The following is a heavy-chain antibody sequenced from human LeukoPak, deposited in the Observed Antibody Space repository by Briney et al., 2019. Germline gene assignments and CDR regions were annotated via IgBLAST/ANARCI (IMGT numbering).Heavy chain of an antibody. Sequence: SETLSLTCTVSGGSIKDSDWSWIRQPAGKGLEWIGRIYTSGRTNYNPSLKSRVTMSLDTSKNQFSLKLTSVTAADTAVYYCARGPCYPRRSSSTSCYYLLWGQGTLVTVSS. V-gene: IGHV4-4*07. CDR3: ARGPCYPRRSSSTSCYYLL. J-gene: IGHJ4*02. D-gene: IGHD2-2*01. CDR1: GGSIKDSD. CDR2: IYTSGRT.